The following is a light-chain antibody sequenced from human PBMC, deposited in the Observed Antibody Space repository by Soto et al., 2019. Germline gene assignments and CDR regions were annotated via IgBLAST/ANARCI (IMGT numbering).Light chain of an antibody. CDR3: SSYTSSRTLYV. CDR1: SSDVGGYNY. CDR2: DVS. V-gene: IGLV2-14*01. J-gene: IGLJ1*01. Sequence: QSALTHPASVSGSPGQSITLSCTGTSSDVGGYNYVSWYQQHPGKAPKLMIYDVSNRPSGVSNRFSGSKSGNTASLTISGLQAEDEADYYCSSYTSSRTLYVFGTGTKLTVL.